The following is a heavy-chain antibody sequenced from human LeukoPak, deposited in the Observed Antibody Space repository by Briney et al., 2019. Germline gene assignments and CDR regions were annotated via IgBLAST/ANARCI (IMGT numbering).Heavy chain of an antibody. D-gene: IGHD3-10*01. Sequence: SETLSLTCNVSGDSISSDYWSWIRQPPGKGLEWIGHIYYSGSTNYNPSLKSRVTMSLGTSENQFSLRLSSVTAADTAVYYCARVQLLWLQYYFDFWGQGTLVTVSS. CDR1: GDSISSDY. CDR3: ARVQLLWLQYYFDF. CDR2: IYYSGST. J-gene: IGHJ4*02. V-gene: IGHV4-59*01.